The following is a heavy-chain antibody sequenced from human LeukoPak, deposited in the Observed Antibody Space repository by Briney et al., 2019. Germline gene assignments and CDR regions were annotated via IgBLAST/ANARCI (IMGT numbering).Heavy chain of an antibody. Sequence: ASVKVSCKASGYTFTGYYMHWVRQAPGQGLEWTGWINPNSGGTNYAQKFQGRVTMTRDTSISTAYMELSRLRSDDTAVYYCARGGSSGSYGPKSYYYYGMDVWGQGTTVTVSS. CDR2: INPNSGGT. CDR1: GYTFTGYY. J-gene: IGHJ6*02. V-gene: IGHV1-2*02. D-gene: IGHD1-26*01. CDR3: ARGGSSGSYGPKSYYYYGMDV.